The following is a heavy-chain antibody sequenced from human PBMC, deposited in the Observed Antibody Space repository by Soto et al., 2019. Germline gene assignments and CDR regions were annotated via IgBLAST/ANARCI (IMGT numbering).Heavy chain of an antibody. CDR2: IYYSGST. Sequence: PSETLSLTCTVSGGSISSYYWSWIRQPPGKGLEWIGYIYYSGSTNYNPSLKSRVTISVDTSKNQFSLKLSSVTAADTAVYYCARVVYREYDCSSTSCYMPLGWFDPWGQGNLVTVSS. CDR3: ARVVYREYDCSSTSCYMPLGWFDP. D-gene: IGHD2-2*02. V-gene: IGHV4-59*01. J-gene: IGHJ5*02. CDR1: GGSISSYY.